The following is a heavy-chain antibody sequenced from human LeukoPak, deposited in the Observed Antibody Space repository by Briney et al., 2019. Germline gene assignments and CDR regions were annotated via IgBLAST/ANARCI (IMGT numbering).Heavy chain of an antibody. J-gene: IGHJ5*02. CDR2: IRAYNGNT. D-gene: IGHD3-3*01. CDR3: ARATTSYDFWSGSSGRWFDP. Sequence: ASVKVSCKASGYTFTSYGISWVRQAPGQGLEWMGWIRAYNGNTNYAQKLQGRVTMTTDTSTSTAYMELRSLRSDDTAVYYCARATTSYDFWSGSSGRWFDPWGQGTLVTVSS. CDR1: GYTFTSYG. V-gene: IGHV1-18*01.